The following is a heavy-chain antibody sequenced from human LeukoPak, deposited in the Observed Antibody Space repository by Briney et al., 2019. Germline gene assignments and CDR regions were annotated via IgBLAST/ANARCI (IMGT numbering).Heavy chain of an antibody. Sequence: SETLSLTCTVSGGSISSGDYYWSWIRQPPGKGLEWIGYIYYSGSTYYNPSLKSRVTISVDTSKNQFSLKLSSVTAADTAVYYCARGNFYGDYAYWGQGTLVTVSS. CDR1: GGSISSGDYY. V-gene: IGHV4-30-4*08. D-gene: IGHD4-17*01. CDR3: ARGNFYGDYAY. J-gene: IGHJ4*02. CDR2: IYYSGST.